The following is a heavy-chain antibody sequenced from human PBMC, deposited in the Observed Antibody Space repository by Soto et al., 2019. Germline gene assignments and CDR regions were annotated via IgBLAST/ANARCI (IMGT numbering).Heavy chain of an antibody. J-gene: IGHJ5*02. CDR3: ARDYCSSASGYAGRGWFDP. D-gene: IGHD2-2*01. Sequence: QVQLVASGGGVVQPGRSLRLSCAASGFTFSSYGMHWVRQAPGKALEWVAVIWYDGSNKYYADSVKGRFTISRDNSKKPLDVQMNSLRAEDTAVYYCARDYCSSASGYAGRGWFDPWGQGTLVTVSS. V-gene: IGHV3-33*01. CDR1: GFTFSSYG. CDR2: IWYDGSNK.